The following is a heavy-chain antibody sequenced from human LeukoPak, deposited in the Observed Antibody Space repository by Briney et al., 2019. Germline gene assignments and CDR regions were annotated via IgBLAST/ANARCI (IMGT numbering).Heavy chain of an antibody. D-gene: IGHD6-19*01. CDR2: IYYSGST. V-gene: IGHV4-39*01. CDR3: ARHQAVAHFDY. Sequence: PSETLSLTCTVPGGSISSSSYYWGWIRQPPGKGLEWIGSIYYSGSTYYNPSLKSRVTISVDTSKNQFSLKLSSVTAADTAVYYCARHQAVAHFDYWAREPWSPSPQ. J-gene: IGHJ4*02. CDR1: GGSISSSSYY.